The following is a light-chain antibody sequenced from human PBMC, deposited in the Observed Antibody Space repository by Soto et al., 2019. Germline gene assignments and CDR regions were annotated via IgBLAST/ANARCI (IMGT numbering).Light chain of an antibody. CDR1: SSDVGLYDF. J-gene: IGLJ1*01. V-gene: IGLV2-14*01. Sequence: QSALTQPASVSGSPGQSITISCTGASSDVGLYDFVSWYQQHPGKAPKLLIYEVTYRPSGVSSRFSGPKSGNTASLTISGLQAEDEADYYCNSYTRFSTYVFGTGTKVTVL. CDR3: NSYTRFSTYV. CDR2: EVT.